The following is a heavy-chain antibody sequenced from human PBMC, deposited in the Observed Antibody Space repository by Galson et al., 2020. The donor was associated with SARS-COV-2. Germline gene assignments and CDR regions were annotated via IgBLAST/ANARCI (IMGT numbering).Heavy chain of an antibody. CDR3: ASELISGVDY. CDR1: GFTFSSYA. D-gene: IGHD3-16*01. Sequence: GESLKISCAASGFTFSSYAMHWVRQAPGKGLEWVAVISYDGSNKYYADSVKGRFTISRDNSKNTLYLQMNSLRAEDMAVYYCASELISGVDYWGQGTLVTVSS. V-gene: IGHV3-30*01. CDR2: ISYDGSNK. J-gene: IGHJ4*02.